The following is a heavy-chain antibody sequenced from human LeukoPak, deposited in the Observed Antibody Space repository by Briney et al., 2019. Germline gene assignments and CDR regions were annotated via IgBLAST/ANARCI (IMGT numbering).Heavy chain of an antibody. J-gene: IGHJ1*01. V-gene: IGHV1-18*01. CDR1: GYTFTSYY. Sequence: DSVKVSCKASGYTFTSYYISWVRQAPGQGLEWMGWINTYNGDTNYAQNLQDRVTMTTDTSTSTAYMELRSLRSDDTAVYYCARDGTTVTNKYFQHWGQGTLVTVSS. CDR3: ARDGTTVTNKYFQH. D-gene: IGHD4-17*01. CDR2: INTYNGDT.